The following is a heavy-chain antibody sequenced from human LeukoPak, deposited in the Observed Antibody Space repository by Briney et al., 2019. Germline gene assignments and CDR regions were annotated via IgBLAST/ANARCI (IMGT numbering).Heavy chain of an antibody. Sequence: GRSLGLSCAASGFTFDDYAMHWVRQAPGKGLEWVSGISWNSGSIGYADSVKGRFTISRDNAKNSLYLQMNSLRAEDTALYYCAKDIGSGWPLDYYYYYGMDVWGQGTTVTVSS. CDR3: AKDIGSGWPLDYYYYYGMDV. CDR1: GFTFDDYA. V-gene: IGHV3-9*01. CDR2: ISWNSGSI. D-gene: IGHD6-19*01. J-gene: IGHJ6*02.